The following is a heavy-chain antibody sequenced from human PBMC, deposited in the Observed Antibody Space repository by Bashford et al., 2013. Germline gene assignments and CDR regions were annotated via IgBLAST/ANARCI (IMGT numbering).Heavy chain of an antibody. J-gene: IGHJ5*02. CDR3: ARTTRQQPVGDWFDP. CDR1: GYTFTGYY. D-gene: IGHD6-13*01. CDR2: INPNSGGT. Sequence: VASVKVSCKASGYTFTGYYMHWVRQAPGQGLEWMGWINPNSGGTNYAQNFQGRVTMTRDTSISTAYMELSGLTPDDTALYYCARTTRQQPVGDWFDPWGQGTLVTVSS. V-gene: IGHV1-2*02.